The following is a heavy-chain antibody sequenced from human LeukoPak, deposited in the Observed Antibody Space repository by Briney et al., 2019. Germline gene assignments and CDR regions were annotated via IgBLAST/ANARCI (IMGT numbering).Heavy chain of an antibody. J-gene: IGHJ5*02. V-gene: IGHV4-59*11. D-gene: IGHD3-3*01. CDR2: IYYSGST. CDR3: ARLHYHSYYDFWSGHETNWFDP. CDR1: GGSISSHY. Sequence: SETLSLTCTVSGGSISSHYWSWIRQPPGKGLEWIGYIYYSGSTNYNPSLKSRVTISVDTSKNQFSLKLGSVTAADTAVYYCARLHYHSYYDFWSGHETNWFDPWGQGTLVTVSS.